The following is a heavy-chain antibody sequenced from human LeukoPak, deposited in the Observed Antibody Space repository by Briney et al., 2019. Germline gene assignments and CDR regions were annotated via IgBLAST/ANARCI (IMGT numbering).Heavy chain of an antibody. CDR3: ARDGTDYYYYYMDV. CDR2: VNSNGGST. Sequence: GGSLRLSCAASRLTSRGSAMHSVRQAPGKGLEYVSAVNSNGGSTFYANSVKGRFTISRDNSKNTLYLQMCSLRADDMAVYYCARDGTDYYYYYMDVWGKGTTVTVSS. CDR1: RLTSRGSA. J-gene: IGHJ6*03. V-gene: IGHV3-64*01. D-gene: IGHD1-1*01.